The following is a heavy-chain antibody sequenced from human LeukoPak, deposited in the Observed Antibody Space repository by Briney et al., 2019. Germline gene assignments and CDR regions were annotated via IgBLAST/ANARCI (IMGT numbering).Heavy chain of an antibody. CDR2: IKGDGSEK. CDR1: GFTLRNYW. J-gene: IGHJ5*02. CDR3: ARASDPWLQLT. D-gene: IGHD5-24*01. Sequence: PGGSLRLSCAASGFTLRNYWMIWVRQAPGEGLEWLGDIKGDGSEKRYADSVRGRFTISRDNAQTSLYLQMNSLRAEDTAVYYCARASDPWLQLTWGQGTLVTVSS. V-gene: IGHV3-7*04.